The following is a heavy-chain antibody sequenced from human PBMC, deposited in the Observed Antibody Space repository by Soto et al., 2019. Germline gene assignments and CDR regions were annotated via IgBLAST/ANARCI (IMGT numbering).Heavy chain of an antibody. Sequence: EVQLLESGGGLIQPGGSLRLSCAASGFTFSNFAMTWVRQAPGKGLGWVSTMSGSGGTTYYADSVKGRFTISRDNSKNTLSLQMNSLRAEDTAVYYCAKGNWNYVGYFDDWGQGTLVTVSS. J-gene: IGHJ4*02. CDR2: MSGSGGTT. CDR3: AKGNWNYVGYFDD. CDR1: GFTFSNFA. V-gene: IGHV3-23*01. D-gene: IGHD1-7*01.